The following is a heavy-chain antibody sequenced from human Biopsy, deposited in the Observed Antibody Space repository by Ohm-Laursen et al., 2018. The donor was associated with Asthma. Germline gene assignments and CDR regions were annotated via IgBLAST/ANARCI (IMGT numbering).Heavy chain of an antibody. CDR2: INSVFGTT. D-gene: IGHD2-2*01. Sequence: GASVKVSCKSLGGTFNTYVIGWVRQAPGQGVEWMGGINSVFGTTAYPQKFQYRVTITADDSTSTVYMELSSLRSEDTAVYYCARKAGSCISRTCYSLDFWGQGTLVTVSS. J-gene: IGHJ4*02. V-gene: IGHV1-69*13. CDR1: GGTFNTYV. CDR3: ARKAGSCISRTCYSLDF.